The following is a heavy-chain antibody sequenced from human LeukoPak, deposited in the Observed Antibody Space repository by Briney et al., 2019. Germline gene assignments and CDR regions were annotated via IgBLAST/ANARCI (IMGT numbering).Heavy chain of an antibody. CDR1: GFTFSSYA. D-gene: IGHD2-2*01. Sequence: GRSLRLSCAASGFTFSSYAMHWVRRAPGKGLEWVAVISYDGSNKYYADSVKGRFTISRDNSKNSLYLQMNSLRAEDTAVYYCARDRGYCSSTSCYGYYYYGMDVWGQGTTVTASS. CDR2: ISYDGSNK. V-gene: IGHV3-30*04. CDR3: ARDRGYCSSTSCYGYYYYGMDV. J-gene: IGHJ6*02.